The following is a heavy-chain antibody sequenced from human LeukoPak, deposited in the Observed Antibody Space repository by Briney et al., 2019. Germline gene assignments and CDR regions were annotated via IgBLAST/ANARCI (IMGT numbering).Heavy chain of an antibody. D-gene: IGHD4-17*01. CDR3: ARDQMRYGDYGIGAFDI. CDR2: IWYDGSNK. V-gene: IGHV3-33*01. Sequence: GGSLRLSCAASGFTFSSYGMPWVRQAPGKGLEWVAVIWYDGSNKYYADSVKGRFTISRDNSKNTLYLQMNSLRAEDTAVYYCARDQMRYGDYGIGAFDIWGQGTVVTVSS. CDR1: GFTFSSYG. J-gene: IGHJ3*02.